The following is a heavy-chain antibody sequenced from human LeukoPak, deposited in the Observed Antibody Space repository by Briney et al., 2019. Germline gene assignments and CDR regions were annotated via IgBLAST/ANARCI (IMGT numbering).Heavy chain of an antibody. D-gene: IGHD6-13*01. CDR2: IYADGNI. Sequence: SETLSLTCTVSGGSISSYYWSWIRQPAGKGLEWIGRIYADGNINYNPSLRSRVTMSVDTSKSQFSLKLYSVTAADTALYYCARGGIAAADVGLDVCGHGTTVAVSS. CDR3: ARGGIAAADVGLDV. CDR1: GGSISSYY. J-gene: IGHJ6*02. V-gene: IGHV4-4*07.